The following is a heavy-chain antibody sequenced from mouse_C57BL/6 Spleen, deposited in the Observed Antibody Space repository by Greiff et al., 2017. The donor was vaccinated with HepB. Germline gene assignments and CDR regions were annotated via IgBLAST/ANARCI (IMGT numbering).Heavy chain of an antibody. Sequence: EVQLVESGGGLVKPGGSLKLSCAASGFTFSDYGMHWVRQAPEKGLEWVAYISSGSSTIYYADTVKGRFTISRDNAKNTLFLQMTSLRSEDTAMYYCARRDYDGAWFACWGQGTLVTVSA. CDR1: GFTFSDYG. V-gene: IGHV5-17*01. CDR3: ARRDYDGAWFAC. CDR2: ISSGSSTI. D-gene: IGHD2-4*01. J-gene: IGHJ3*01.